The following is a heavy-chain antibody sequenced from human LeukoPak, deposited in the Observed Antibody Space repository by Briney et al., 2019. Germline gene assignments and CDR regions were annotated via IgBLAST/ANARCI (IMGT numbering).Heavy chain of an antibody. CDR1: GYSISSGYY. J-gene: IGHJ4*02. Sequence: SETLSLTCTVSGYSISSGYYWGWIRQPPGKGLEWIGRIYTSGSTNYNPSLKSRVTMSVDTSKNQFSLKLSSVTAADTAVYYCARSPLRWHSGSFYYFDYWGQGTLVTVSS. D-gene: IGHD1-26*01. CDR3: ARSPLRWHSGSFYYFDY. CDR2: IYTSGST. V-gene: IGHV4-38-2*02.